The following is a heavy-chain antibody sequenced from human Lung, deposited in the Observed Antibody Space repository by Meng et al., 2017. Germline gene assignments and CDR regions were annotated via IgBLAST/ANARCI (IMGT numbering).Heavy chain of an antibody. CDR3: ARGPTTMAHDFDY. J-gene: IGHJ4*02. V-gene: IGHV4-34*01. Sequence: QVQLQAGCAGMWTPSDTLSITCVVSGGAFSDYSWSWLRQPPGKGLEWIGEINHSGSTNYHPSLESRATISVDTSQNNLSLKLSSVTAADSAVYYCARGPTTMAHDFDYWGQGTLVTVSS. D-gene: IGHD4-11*01. CDR1: GGAFSDYS. CDR2: INHSGST.